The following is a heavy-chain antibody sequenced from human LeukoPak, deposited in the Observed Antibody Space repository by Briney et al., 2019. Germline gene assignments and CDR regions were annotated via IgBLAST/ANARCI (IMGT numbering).Heavy chain of an antibody. CDR1: GFSFSSHG. J-gene: IGHJ6*02. CDR2: MSNDGDNK. V-gene: IGHV3-30*18. D-gene: IGHD6-19*01. CDR3: AKDPSSGWYRWSMDV. Sequence: GSSLRLSCEASGFSFSSHGMHWVRQAPGKGLEWLALMSNDGDNKDYADSVKGRFTISRDNSKNTLYLQMNSLTTEDTALYYCAKDPSSGWYRWSMDVWGQGTTVTVSS.